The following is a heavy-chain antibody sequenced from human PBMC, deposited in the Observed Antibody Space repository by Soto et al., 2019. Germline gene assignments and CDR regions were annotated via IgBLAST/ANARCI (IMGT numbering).Heavy chain of an antibody. CDR1: GFTFSSYA. V-gene: IGHV3-23*01. Sequence: GGSLRLSCAASGFTFSSYAMSWVRQAPGKGLEWVSAISGSGGSTYYADSVKGRFTISRDNSKNTLYLQMNSLRAEDTAVYYCAKDDWNYANYYYYGMDVWGQGTTVTVSS. D-gene: IGHD1-7*01. CDR3: AKDDWNYANYYYYGMDV. J-gene: IGHJ6*02. CDR2: ISGSGGST.